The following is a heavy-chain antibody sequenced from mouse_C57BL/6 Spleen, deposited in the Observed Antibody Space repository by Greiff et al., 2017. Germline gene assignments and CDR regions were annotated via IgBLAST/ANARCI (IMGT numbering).Heavy chain of an antibody. J-gene: IGHJ3*01. D-gene: IGHD1-2*01. CDR2: IDPSDSET. V-gene: IGHV1-52*01. CDR3: ARGPLRLGAWVAY. Sequence: VQLQQPGAELVRPGSSVKLSCTASGYTFTSYWMHWVTQRPIPGLEWIGNIDPSDSETHYNQKFKDKATLTVDNSASTAYMQLSSLTSEGSAVYYCARGPLRLGAWVAYWGQGSLVTVSA. CDR1: GYTFTSYW.